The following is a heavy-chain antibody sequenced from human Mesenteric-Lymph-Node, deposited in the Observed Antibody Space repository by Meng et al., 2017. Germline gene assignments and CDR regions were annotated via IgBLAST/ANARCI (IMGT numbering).Heavy chain of an antibody. Sequence: QLHWQESGPGLVEPSQTLSLTCTVSGDSFNSPDYYWSWIRQPPEKGLEWIGYIYYSGSTYYNPSLKSRVSISGDTSNKQFSLKLTSVTAADTAVYYCARSPYSGSALPFFDYWGQGSLVTVSS. D-gene: IGHD1-26*01. V-gene: IGHV4-30-4*01. CDR2: IYYSGST. CDR1: GDSFNSPDYY. CDR3: ARSPYSGSALPFFDY. J-gene: IGHJ4*02.